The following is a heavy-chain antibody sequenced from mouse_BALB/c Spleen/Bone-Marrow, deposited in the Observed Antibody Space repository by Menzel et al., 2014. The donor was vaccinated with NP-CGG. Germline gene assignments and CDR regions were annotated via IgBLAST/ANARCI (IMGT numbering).Heavy chain of an antibody. J-gene: IGHJ3*01. CDR1: GFSLTSYG. Sequence: QVQLQQSGPGLVQPSQSLSITCTVSGFSLTSYGVHWVRQSPGKGLEWLGVIWRGGSTDYNAAFMPRLSITKDNSKSQVFFKMNSLQADDTAIYYCAKTSNWDASAYWGQGTLVTVPA. D-gene: IGHD4-1*01. V-gene: IGHV2-5*01. CDR2: IWRGGST. CDR3: AKTSNWDASAY.